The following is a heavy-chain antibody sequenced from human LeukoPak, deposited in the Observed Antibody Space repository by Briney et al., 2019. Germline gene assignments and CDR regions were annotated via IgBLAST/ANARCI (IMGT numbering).Heavy chain of an antibody. Sequence: SETLSLTCTVSGGSISTYYRSWIRQPAGKGLEWIGRIHTSGSTNYNPSLKSRVTLSVDTSRDQFSLNLSSVTAADTAVYYCAREITETNYYYYYMDVWGKGTTVTISS. V-gene: IGHV4-4*07. CDR3: AREITETNYYYYYMDV. CDR1: GGSISTYY. J-gene: IGHJ6*03. CDR2: IHTSGST. D-gene: IGHD1-7*01.